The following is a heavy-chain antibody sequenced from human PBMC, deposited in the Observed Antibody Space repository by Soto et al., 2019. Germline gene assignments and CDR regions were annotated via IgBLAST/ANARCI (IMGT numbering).Heavy chain of an antibody. CDR3: ARDQYYYDSSGYYSNYYYYYGMDV. CDR2: ISYDGSNK. V-gene: IGHV3-30-3*01. D-gene: IGHD3-22*01. J-gene: IGHJ6*02. CDR1: GFTFSSYA. Sequence: QVQLVESGGGVVQPGRSLRLSCAASGFTFSSYAMHWVRQAPGKGLEWVAVISYDGSNKYYADSVNGRFTISRDNSTNTLYVHMNSLRAEDTAVYYCARDQYYYDSSGYYSNYYYYYGMDVWGQGTTVTVSS.